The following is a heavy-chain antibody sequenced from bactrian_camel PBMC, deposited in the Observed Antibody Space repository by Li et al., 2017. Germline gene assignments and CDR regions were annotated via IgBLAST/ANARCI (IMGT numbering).Heavy chain of an antibody. V-gene: IGHV3S53*01. CDR1: GKDPLYLC. D-gene: IGHD2*01. CDR2: VGSDGST. Sequence: HVQLVESGGGSVQDGASLRLSCAVSGKDPLYLCMGWFRQAPGKGREGVAAVGSDGSTSYADSVKGRFTIWKDGAKNILYLQMNSLKVEDTAMYYCAANFGPYCSGPYLARRANFEGQGTQVTVS. J-gene: IGHJ4*01.